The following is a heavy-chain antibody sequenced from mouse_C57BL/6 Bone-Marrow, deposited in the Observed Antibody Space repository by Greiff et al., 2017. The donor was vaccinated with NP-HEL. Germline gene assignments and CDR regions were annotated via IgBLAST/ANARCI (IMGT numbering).Heavy chain of an antibody. CDR3: ARSPAYWYFDV. J-gene: IGHJ1*03. V-gene: IGHV1-80*01. Sequence: VQLQESGAELVKPGASVKISCKASGYAFSSYWMNWVKQRPGKGLEWIGQIYPGDGDTNYNGKFKGKATLTADKSSSTAYMQLSSLTSEDSAVYFCARSPAYWYFDVWGTGTTVTVSS. CDR2: IYPGDGDT. CDR1: GYAFSSYW.